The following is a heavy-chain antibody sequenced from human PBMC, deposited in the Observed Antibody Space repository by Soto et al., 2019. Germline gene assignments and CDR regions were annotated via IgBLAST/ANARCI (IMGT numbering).Heavy chain of an antibody. J-gene: IGHJ5*02. Sequence: QLQLQESGPGLVKPSETLSLTCTVSGGSISSSSYYWGWIRQPPGKGLEWIGSIYYSGSTYYNPSLKSRVTISVDTSKNQFSLRLSSVTAADTAVYFCARSGLISAYTRSGSSVWFDPWGQGILVTVSS. D-gene: IGHD3-10*01. CDR2: IYYSGST. V-gene: IGHV4-39*07. CDR3: ARSGLISAYTRSGSSVWFDP. CDR1: GGSISSSSYY.